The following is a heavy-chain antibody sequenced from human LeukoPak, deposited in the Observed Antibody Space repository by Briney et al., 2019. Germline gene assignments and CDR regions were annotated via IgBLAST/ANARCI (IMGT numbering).Heavy chain of an antibody. CDR2: ISGSGGST. V-gene: IGHV3-23*01. Sequence: GGSLRLSCAASGFTFSSYSMNWVRQAPGKGLEWVSAISGSGGSTYYADSVKGRFTISRDNSKNTLYLQMNSLRAEDTAVYYCAKGHRGGATADDWGQGTLVTVSS. D-gene: IGHD1-26*01. J-gene: IGHJ4*02. CDR3: AKGHRGGATADD. CDR1: GFTFSSYS.